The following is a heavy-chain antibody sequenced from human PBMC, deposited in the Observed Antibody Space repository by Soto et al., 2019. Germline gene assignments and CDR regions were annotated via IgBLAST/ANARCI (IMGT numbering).Heavy chain of an antibody. D-gene: IGHD2-15*01. CDR1: GGSISDISYC. CDR3: ERHNSGSDWIDP. J-gene: IGHJ5*02. CDR2: MFYSGAT. Sequence: PSETLSLTCTVSGGSISDISYCWGWIRQPPGKGLQWIGCMFYSGATYYNPSLKNRVTLSVDTSNNEFSLKLVSVTAPDTAVYYCERHNSGSDWIDPCGQGTLVTVS. V-gene: IGHV4-39*01.